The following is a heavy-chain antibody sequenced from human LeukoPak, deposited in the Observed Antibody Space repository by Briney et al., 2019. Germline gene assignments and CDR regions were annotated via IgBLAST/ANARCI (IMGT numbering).Heavy chain of an antibody. CDR1: GFTFSSYG. CDR2: IRYDESNR. CDR3: AKKSRGYYYYMDV. D-gene: IGHD5-24*01. V-gene: IGHV3-30*02. J-gene: IGHJ6*03. Sequence: GGSLRLSCAASGFTFSSYGMHWVRQAPGKGLEWVAFIRYDESNRYYADSVKGRFTISRDNSKNTLYLQMNSLRAEDTAVYYCAKKSRGYYYYMDVWGKGTTVTVSS.